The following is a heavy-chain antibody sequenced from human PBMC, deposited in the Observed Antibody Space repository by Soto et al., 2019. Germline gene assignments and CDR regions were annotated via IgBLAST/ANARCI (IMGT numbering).Heavy chain of an antibody. Sequence: EVQLVESGGGLVQPGRSLRLSCAASGFTFDDYAMHWVRQAPGKGLEGVSGISWNSGSIGYADSVKGLFTISRDNAKNSLYLQMNSLRAEDTALYYCAKDIRYCSGGSCYSGRAFDIWGQGTMVTVSS. CDR2: ISWNSGSI. V-gene: IGHV3-9*01. CDR3: AKDIRYCSGGSCYSGRAFDI. J-gene: IGHJ3*02. D-gene: IGHD2-15*01. CDR1: GFTFDDYA.